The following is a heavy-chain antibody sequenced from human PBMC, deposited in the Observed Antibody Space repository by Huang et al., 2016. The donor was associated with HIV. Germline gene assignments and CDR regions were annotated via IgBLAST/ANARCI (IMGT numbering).Heavy chain of an antibody. CDR2: INHSGST. CDR1: GGSFCGYY. V-gene: IGHV4-34*01. D-gene: IGHD1-1*01. CDR3: ARERMMSWLDDHDAFDI. J-gene: IGHJ3*02. Sequence: QVQLQQWGAGLLKPSETLSLTCAVYGGSFCGYYWSWIRQSPGKGLEWIGEINHSGSTNYNPSLKSRLTISVDTSKNQFSLKLSSVTAADTAVYYCARERMMSWLDDHDAFDIWGQGTMVTVSS.